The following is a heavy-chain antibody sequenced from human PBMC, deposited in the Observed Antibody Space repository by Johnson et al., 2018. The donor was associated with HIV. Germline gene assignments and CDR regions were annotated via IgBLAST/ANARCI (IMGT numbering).Heavy chain of an antibody. CDR2: IKQDGSEK. CDR1: GFTFSTYW. J-gene: IGHJ3*02. D-gene: IGHD6-6*01. CDR3: APIAAHHDAFDI. Sequence: VQLVESGGGLVQPGGSLRLSCAASGFTFSTYWMSWVRQAPGKGLEWVANIKQDGSEKYYVDSVKGRFTISRDNSKNTLYLQMNSLRAEDTAVYYCAPIAAHHDAFDIWGQGTMVTVSS. V-gene: IGHV3-7*01.